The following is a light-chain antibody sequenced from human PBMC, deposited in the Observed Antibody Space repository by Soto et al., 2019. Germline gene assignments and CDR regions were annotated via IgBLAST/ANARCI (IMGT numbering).Light chain of an antibody. Sequence: DIQMTQSPSSLSASVGDRVTITCQASQDISNYINWYQQKPGKAPKLLIYDASNLETGVPSRFSGSGSGTDFTSTMSSLQPEDIPTYYCQQYDNLSLFTFGPGTKVDIK. CDR3: QQYDNLSLFT. J-gene: IGKJ3*01. V-gene: IGKV1-33*01. CDR2: DAS. CDR1: QDISNY.